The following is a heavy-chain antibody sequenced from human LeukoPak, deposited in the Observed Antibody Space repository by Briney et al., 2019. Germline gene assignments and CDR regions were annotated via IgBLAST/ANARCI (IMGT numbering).Heavy chain of an antibody. V-gene: IGHV3-73*01. CDR3: ARDKTSNPRFIVGANWFDP. CDR2: IRSKGNSYAT. Sequence: PGGSLKLSCAASGFTFSGSAIHWVRQTSGKGLEWVGRIRSKGNSYATAYAASVKGRFTISRDDSKNTAYLQMNSLKTEDTAVYYCARDKTSNPRFIVGANWFDPWGQGTLVTVSS. D-gene: IGHD1-26*01. J-gene: IGHJ5*02. CDR1: GFTFSGSA.